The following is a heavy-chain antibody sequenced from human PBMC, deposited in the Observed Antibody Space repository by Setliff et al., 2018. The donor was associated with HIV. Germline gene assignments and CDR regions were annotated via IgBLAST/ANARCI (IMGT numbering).Heavy chain of an antibody. CDR1: GGTFSSYA. J-gene: IGHJ4*02. V-gene: IGHV1-69*06. CDR2: IIPIFGAA. CDR3: AIDGAGGWLRPMPDY. D-gene: IGHD5-12*01. Sequence: SVKVSCKASGGTFSSYAISWVRQAPGQGLEWMGGIIPIFGAAIYAQKFQGRVIMTEDTSTDTAYMEMSGRRSEDTAVYYCAIDGAGGWLRPMPDYWGQGTLVTVSS.